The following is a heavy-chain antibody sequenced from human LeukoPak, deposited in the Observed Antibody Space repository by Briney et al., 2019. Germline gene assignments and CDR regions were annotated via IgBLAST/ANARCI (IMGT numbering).Heavy chain of an antibody. CDR1: GYTFTGYY. J-gene: IGHJ6*02. CDR2: INPNSGGT. V-gene: IGHV1-2*04. CDR3: ARQYYGILTGYYPGPYGMDV. D-gene: IGHD3-9*01. Sequence: ASVKVSCKASGYTFTGYYMHWVRQAPGQGLEWMGWINPNSGGTNYAQKFQGWVTMTRDTSISTAYMELSRLRSDDTAVYYCARQYYGILTGYYPGPYGMDVWGQGTTVTVSS.